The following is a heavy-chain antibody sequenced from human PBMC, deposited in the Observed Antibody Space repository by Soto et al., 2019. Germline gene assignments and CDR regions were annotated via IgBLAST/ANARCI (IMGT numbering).Heavy chain of an antibody. D-gene: IGHD2-15*01. Sequence: PGGSLRLSCAASGFTFSSYSMNWVRQAPGEGLEWVSYISSSSSTIYYADSVKGRFTISRDNAKNSLYLQMNSLRAEDTAVYYCARPRYCSGGSCREFNWFDPWGQGTLVTVSS. J-gene: IGHJ5*02. CDR1: GFTFSSYS. V-gene: IGHV3-48*01. CDR2: ISSSSSTI. CDR3: ARPRYCSGGSCREFNWFDP.